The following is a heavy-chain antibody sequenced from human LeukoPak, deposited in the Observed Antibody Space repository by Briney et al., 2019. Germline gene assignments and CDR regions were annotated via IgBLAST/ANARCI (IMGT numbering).Heavy chain of an antibody. V-gene: IGHV3-23*01. D-gene: IGHD1-26*01. CDR2: ISYSGSNT. Sequence: GGSLRLSCTVSGFTFSNYAMSWVRQAPGKGLEWVSAISYSGSNTYYADSVKGRFTISRDNSKNTLYLQMNSLRAEDTAVCYCAKYHSGNYYFFHFDYWGQGTLVTVSS. CDR3: AKYHSGNYYFFHFDY. J-gene: IGHJ4*02. CDR1: GFTFSNYA.